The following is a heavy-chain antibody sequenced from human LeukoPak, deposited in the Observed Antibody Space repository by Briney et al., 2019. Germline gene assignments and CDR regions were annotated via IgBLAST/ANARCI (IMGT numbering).Heavy chain of an antibody. Sequence: PGGSLRLSCAASGFTFSSYAMSWVRQAPGKGLEWVSSISNSGGRTFYADSVKGRFTISRDNSKNTLYLQMNSLRSDDTAVYYCARDTTGGSYYRDNYFDYWGQGTLVTVSS. D-gene: IGHD1-26*01. CDR1: GFTFSSYA. J-gene: IGHJ4*02. CDR2: ISNSGGRT. CDR3: ARDTTGGSYYRDNYFDY. V-gene: IGHV3-23*01.